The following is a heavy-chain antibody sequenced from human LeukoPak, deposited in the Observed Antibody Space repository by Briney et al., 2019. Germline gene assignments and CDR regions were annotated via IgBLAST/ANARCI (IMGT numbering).Heavy chain of an antibody. CDR2: IYYSGST. CDR3: ASSRERYSYGYVDYYYYGMDV. Sequence: DPSETLSLTCTVSGVSISSGGYYWSWIRQHPGKGLEWIGYIYYSGSTYYNPSLKSRVTISVDTSKNQFSLKLSSVTAADTAVYYCASSRERYSYGYVDYYYYGMDVWGQGTTVTVSS. D-gene: IGHD5-18*01. CDR1: GVSISSGGYY. J-gene: IGHJ6*02. V-gene: IGHV4-31*03.